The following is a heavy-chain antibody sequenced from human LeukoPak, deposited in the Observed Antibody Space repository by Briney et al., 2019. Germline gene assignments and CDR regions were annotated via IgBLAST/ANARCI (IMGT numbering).Heavy chain of an antibody. D-gene: IGHD3-10*01. J-gene: IGHJ5*02. Sequence: SETLSLTCAVYGGSFSGYYWSWIRQPPGKGLEWIGEINHSGSTNYNPSLKSRVTISVDTSKNQFPLKLSSATAADTAVYYCARGAYGSGRRFDPWGQGTLVTVSS. CDR3: ARGAYGSGRRFDP. CDR1: GGSFSGYY. V-gene: IGHV4-34*01. CDR2: INHSGST.